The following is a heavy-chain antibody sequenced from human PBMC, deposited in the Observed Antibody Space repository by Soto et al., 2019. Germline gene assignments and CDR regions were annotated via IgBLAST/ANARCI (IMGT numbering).Heavy chain of an antibody. J-gene: IGHJ6*02. CDR2: INPNSGGT. V-gene: IGHV1-2*02. CDR3: ARDWYYFDSSGYSKPIYYYYYGMDV. CDR1: GYTFTDYY. Sequence: QVHLVQSGAEVKKPGASVKVSCKASGYTFTDYYMHWVRQAPGQGLEWMGWINPNSGGTNYAQKFQGRVTMTRDTSISTAYMELSRLRSDDTAVYYCARDWYYFDSSGYSKPIYYYYYGMDVWGQGTTVTVSS. D-gene: IGHD3-22*01.